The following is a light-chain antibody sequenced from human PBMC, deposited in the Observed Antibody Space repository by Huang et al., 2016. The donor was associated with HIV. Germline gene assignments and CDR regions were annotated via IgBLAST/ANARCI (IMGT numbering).Light chain of an antibody. CDR1: QDIGTS. CDR3: QQLHAYPIT. Sequence: HLTQSQPSLSASVGDSVFISCRASQDIGTSLAWYQQRTGRAPKLLISGASTLQNVVPSRFSGDSAGTFCTLLIADLQPEDFATYYCQQLHAYPITFGQGTRLDIK. V-gene: IGKV1-9*01. J-gene: IGKJ5*01. CDR2: GAS.